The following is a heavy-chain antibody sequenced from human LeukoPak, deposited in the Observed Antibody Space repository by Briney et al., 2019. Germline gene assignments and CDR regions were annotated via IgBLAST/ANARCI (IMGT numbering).Heavy chain of an antibody. Sequence: PSETLSLTCTVSGGSISSYYWSWIRQPPGKGLEWIGYIYYSGSTNYNPSLKSRVTTSVDTSKNQFSLKLSSVTAADTAVYYCASGMSGDYYYYGMDVWGQGTTVTVSS. CDR3: ASGMSGDYYYYGMDV. V-gene: IGHV4-59*01. CDR2: IYYSGST. J-gene: IGHJ6*02. D-gene: IGHD1-20*01. CDR1: GGSISSYY.